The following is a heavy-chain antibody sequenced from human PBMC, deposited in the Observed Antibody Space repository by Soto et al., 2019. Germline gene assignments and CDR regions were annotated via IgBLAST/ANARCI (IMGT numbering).Heavy chain of an antibody. CDR1: GYTFTSYY. D-gene: IGHD6-19*01. J-gene: IGHJ6*02. V-gene: IGHV1-46*01. CDR2: INPSGGST. Sequence: ASVKVSCKASGYTFTSYYMHWVRQAPGRGLEWMGIINPSGGSTSYAQKFQGRVTMTRDTSTSTVYMELSSLRSEDTAVYYCASSLGVAGRDYYYYYGMDVWGQGTTVTVSS. CDR3: ASSLGVAGRDYYYYYGMDV.